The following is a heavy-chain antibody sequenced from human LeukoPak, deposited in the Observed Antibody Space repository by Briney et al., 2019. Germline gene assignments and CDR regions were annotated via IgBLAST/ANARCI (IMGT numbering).Heavy chain of an antibody. Sequence: GGSLRLSCAASGFSFSTYAMSWVRQAPGKGLEWVSGITGRTSSTYYADSVKGRFTISRDSSKNTLYLQMNSLRAEDTVVYYCAKRVRDTSGYYYAFDHWGQGALVTVSS. CDR1: GFSFSTYA. D-gene: IGHD3-22*01. CDR3: AKRVRDTSGYYYAFDH. J-gene: IGHJ4*02. CDR2: ITGRTSST. V-gene: IGHV3-23*01.